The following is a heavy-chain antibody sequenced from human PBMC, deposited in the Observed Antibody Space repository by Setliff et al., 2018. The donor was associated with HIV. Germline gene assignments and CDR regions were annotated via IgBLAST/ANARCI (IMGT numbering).Heavy chain of an antibody. CDR1: GYTFTGYY. Sequence: GASVKVSCKASGYTFTGYYMHWVRQAPGQGLEWMGSINPNNGGTNYAQKFQGRVTMTRDTSISTAYMELSRLRSDDTAVYYCASAGAWQRNALDIWGQGTMVTVSS. CDR3: ASAGAWQRNALDI. V-gene: IGHV1-2*02. CDR2: INPNNGGT. D-gene: IGHD5-12*01. J-gene: IGHJ3*02.